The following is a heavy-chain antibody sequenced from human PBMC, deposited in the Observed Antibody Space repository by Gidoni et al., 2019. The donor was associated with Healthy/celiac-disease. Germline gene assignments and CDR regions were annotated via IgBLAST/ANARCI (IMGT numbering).Heavy chain of an antibody. CDR1: SSYA. V-gene: IGHV3-30-3*01. J-gene: IGHJ4*02. CDR2: ILYDGSNK. Sequence: SSYAMHWVRQAPGKGLEWVAVILYDGSNKYYADSVKGRFTISRDNSKNTLYLQMNSLRAEDTAVYYCAGEGTIVGANVLDYWGQGTLVTVSS. D-gene: IGHD1-26*01. CDR3: AGEGTIVGANVLDY.